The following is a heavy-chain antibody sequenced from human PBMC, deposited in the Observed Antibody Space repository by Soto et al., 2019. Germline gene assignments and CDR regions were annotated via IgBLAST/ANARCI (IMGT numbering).Heavy chain of an antibody. D-gene: IGHD1-26*01. J-gene: IGHJ4*02. CDR1: GSTLSNYW. CDR2: ITNDGSTT. Sequence: VQLVESGGGLVQPGGSLRLSCVASGSTLSNYWMHWFRQAPGKGLVWVSRITNDGSTTYYADSVKGRFTISRDNAKNTLYLQVNSLRVEDTAVYYCARDQDGAGGTADYWGQGTLVTVS. V-gene: IGHV3-74*01. CDR3: ARDQDGAGGTADY.